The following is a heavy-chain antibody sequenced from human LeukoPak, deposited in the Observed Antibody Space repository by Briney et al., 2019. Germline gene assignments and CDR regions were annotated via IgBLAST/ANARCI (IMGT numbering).Heavy chain of an antibody. Sequence: PSETLSLTCTVSGGSISNYHWSWIRQPAGKGLEWIGQIHTSGSTNYNPPLKSRVTMSIDTPENQLSLTIRSVTAADTAVYYCARRDISSGWSFDCRGQGTLVTVSS. D-gene: IGHD6-19*01. CDR2: IHTSGST. J-gene: IGHJ4*02. CDR3: ARRDISSGWSFDC. V-gene: IGHV4-4*07. CDR1: GGSISNYH.